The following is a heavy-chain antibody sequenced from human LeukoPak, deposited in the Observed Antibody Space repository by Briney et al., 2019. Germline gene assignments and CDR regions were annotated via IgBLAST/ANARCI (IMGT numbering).Heavy chain of an antibody. J-gene: IGHJ3*01. D-gene: IGHD6-19*01. V-gene: IGHV3-53*01. Sequence: PGGSLRLSCAASGFTVSGSYMSWIRQAPGKGVVWVSILYSVGTIYYADSVKGRFTISRGNSKNTLYLQMNSLRVEDAAVYYCARLVVDSHAFDVWGQGTMVTVSS. CDR2: LYSVGTI. CDR3: ARLVVDSHAFDV. CDR1: GFTVSGSY.